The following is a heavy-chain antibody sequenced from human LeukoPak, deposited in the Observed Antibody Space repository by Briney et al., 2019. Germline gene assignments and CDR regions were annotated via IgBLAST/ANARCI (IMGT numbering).Heavy chain of an antibody. CDR1: GCTFSNYW. Sequence: GGSLRLSCAASGCTFSNYWMRWVRQAPGKGLEWVANIKQDGSERHYVDSVKGRFTISRDNAKNSLYLQMNSLRAEDTAVYYCARDSYYMDVWGKGTTVTVSS. CDR3: ARDSYYMDV. J-gene: IGHJ6*03. CDR2: IKQDGSER. V-gene: IGHV3-7*01.